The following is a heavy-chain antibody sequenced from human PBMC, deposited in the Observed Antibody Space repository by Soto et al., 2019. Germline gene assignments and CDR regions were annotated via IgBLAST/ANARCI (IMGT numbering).Heavy chain of an antibody. D-gene: IGHD6-19*01. CDR2: IYPGDSDT. J-gene: IGHJ6*02. CDR3: ASPGYRSGWDYGMDV. Sequence: GESLKISCKGSGYTFTDYWIGWVRQLPGKGLEWMGIIYPGDSDTRYSPSFQGHVTITADKSISTAYLQWSSLKASDTAMYYCASPGYRSGWDYGMDVWGQGTTVTVFS. V-gene: IGHV5-51*01. CDR1: GYTFTDYW.